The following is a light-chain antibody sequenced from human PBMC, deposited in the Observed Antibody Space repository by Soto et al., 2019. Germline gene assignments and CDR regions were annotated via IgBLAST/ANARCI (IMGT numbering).Light chain of an antibody. V-gene: IGKV3-11*01. Sequence: EFVLTQSPGTLSLSPGERATLSCRASQTVRNNSLAWYQQKPGQPPRLLIYDVSNRATGIPARFSGSGSGTDFTLTITSLEPEDFAVYFCHQRYNWPRVTFGQGTRLEIK. CDR3: HQRYNWPRVT. CDR2: DVS. CDR1: QTVRNNS. J-gene: IGKJ5*01.